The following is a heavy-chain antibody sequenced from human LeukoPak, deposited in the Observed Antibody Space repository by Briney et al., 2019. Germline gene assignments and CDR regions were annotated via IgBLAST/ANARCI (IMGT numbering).Heavy chain of an antibody. Sequence: GRSLRLSCAAFGFTFSNYGMHWVRQAPGKGLEWVAVISYDGVTAYYADSVKGRFTISRDNSKNTLYLQMNSLRAEDTAMYYCAKSPVRGSIWYYFHYWGHGSLVTVSS. D-gene: IGHD3-10*02. V-gene: IGHV3-30*18. CDR1: GFTFSNYG. CDR2: ISYDGVTA. CDR3: AKSPVRGSIWYYFHY. J-gene: IGHJ4*01.